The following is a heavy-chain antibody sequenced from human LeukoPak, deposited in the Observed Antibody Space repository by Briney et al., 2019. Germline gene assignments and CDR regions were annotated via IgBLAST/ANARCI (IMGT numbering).Heavy chain of an antibody. CDR1: GFTFRNFG. J-gene: IGHJ5*02. V-gene: IGHV3-30*02. CDR3: VKDVVPGRTGAGPGS. Sequence: GGSLRLSCVASGFTFRNFGIHWVRQAPDKGLEWVAFIEHDGSDAYYPESVKGRFSLSRDDSKTAVSLQMNSLRAEDTAPYYCVKDVVPGRTGAGPGSWGQGTLVTVSS. D-gene: IGHD6-13*01. CDR2: IEHDGSDA.